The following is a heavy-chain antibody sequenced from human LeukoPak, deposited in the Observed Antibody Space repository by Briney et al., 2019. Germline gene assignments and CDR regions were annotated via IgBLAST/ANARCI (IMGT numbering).Heavy chain of an antibody. CDR1: DFSISSAYY. CDR3: AGGIVGVHAY. V-gene: IGHV4-38-2*01. CDR2: FYHGGDT. J-gene: IGHJ4*02. D-gene: IGHD1-26*01. Sequence: SETLSLTCGASDFSISSAYYWGWIRQPPGKGLEWIGSFYHGGDTYYNPSLKSRVTISVDTPKDQFSLKLRSVTAADTAVYYCAGGIVGVHAYWGQGILVTVSS.